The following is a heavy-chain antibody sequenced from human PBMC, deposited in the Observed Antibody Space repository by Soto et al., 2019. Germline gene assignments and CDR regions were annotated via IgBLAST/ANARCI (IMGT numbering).Heavy chain of an antibody. D-gene: IGHD2-21*02. Sequence: QVQLVQSGAEVKKPGSSVKVPCKASGGTFSSYAISWVRQAPGQGLEWMGGIIPIFGTANYAQKFQGRVTITADESTSTAYMELSSLRSEDTAVYYCASALGAYCGGDCFGAFDIWGQGTMVTVSS. CDR2: IIPIFGTA. V-gene: IGHV1-69*01. CDR1: GGTFSSYA. CDR3: ASALGAYCGGDCFGAFDI. J-gene: IGHJ3*02.